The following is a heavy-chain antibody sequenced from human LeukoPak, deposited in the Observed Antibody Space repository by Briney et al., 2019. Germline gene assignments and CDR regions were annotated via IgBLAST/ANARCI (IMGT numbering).Heavy chain of an antibody. J-gene: IGHJ4*02. CDR3: AKDSRAYCSGGSCYPFDY. V-gene: IGHV3-30*02. CDR2: IRHDGSNK. D-gene: IGHD2-15*01. CDR1: GFNFNNYG. Sequence: PGGSLRLSCAASGFNFNNYGMHWVRQAPGKGLEWVAFIRHDGSNKYYADSVKGRFTISRDNSKNTLYLEMNCLRAEDTAVYYCAKDSRAYCSGGSCYPFDYWGQGTLVTVSS.